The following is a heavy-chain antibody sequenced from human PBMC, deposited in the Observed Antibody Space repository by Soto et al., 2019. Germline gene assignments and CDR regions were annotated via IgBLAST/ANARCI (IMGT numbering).Heavy chain of an antibody. V-gene: IGHV4-30-2*01. Sequence: SETLSLTCAVSGGSISSGGYSWSWIRQPPGKGLEWIGYIYHSGSTYYNPSLKGRVTISVDKSKNQFSLKLSSVTAADTAVYYCARLYMVRGVMNWLDPWGQGTLVTVSS. J-gene: IGHJ5*02. D-gene: IGHD3-10*01. CDR3: ARLYMVRGVMNWLDP. CDR1: GGSISSGGYS. CDR2: IYHSGST.